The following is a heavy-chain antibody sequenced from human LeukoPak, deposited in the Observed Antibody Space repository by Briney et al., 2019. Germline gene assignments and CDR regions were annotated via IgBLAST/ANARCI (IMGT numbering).Heavy chain of an antibody. D-gene: IGHD6-13*01. CDR1: GDSISSYY. CDR2: ICTSGST. J-gene: IGHJ6*03. CDR3: ARQWYSSYYYYMDV. Sequence: SETLSLTCTVSGDSISSYYWSWIRQPPGKGLEWIGHICTSGSTNFNPSLKSRVTMSVDTSKNQFSLKLSSVTAADTAVYYCARQWYSSYYYYMDVWGKGTTVTISS. V-gene: IGHV4-4*08.